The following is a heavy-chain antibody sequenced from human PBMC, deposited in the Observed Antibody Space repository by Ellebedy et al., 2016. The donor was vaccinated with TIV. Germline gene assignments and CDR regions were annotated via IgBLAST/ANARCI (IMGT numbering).Heavy chain of an antibody. CDR2: IIPILGIA. CDR3: ARDAASSGSYASTDY. CDR1: GGTFSSYA. Sequence: AASVKVSCKASGGTFSSYAISWVRQAPGQGLEWMGRIIPILGIANYAQKFQGRVTITADKSTSTAYMELSSLRSEDTAVYYCARDAASSGSYASTDYWGQGTLVTVSS. V-gene: IGHV1-69*04. J-gene: IGHJ4*02. D-gene: IGHD1-26*01.